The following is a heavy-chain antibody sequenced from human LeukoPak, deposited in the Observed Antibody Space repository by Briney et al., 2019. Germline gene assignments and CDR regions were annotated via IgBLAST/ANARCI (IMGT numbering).Heavy chain of an antibody. V-gene: IGHV6-1*01. CDR3: TRSDCSSGRCPGFDN. CDR2: TYYRSKWFI. D-gene: IGHD6-19*01. J-gene: IGHJ4*02. Sequence: SQTLSLTCAISGDSVSNNIATWNWIRQSPSRGLEWLGRTYYRSKWFINYAPSVKSRIIINPDTPKNQVSLQLNSVTPEDAAVYYCTRSDCSSGRCPGFDNWGQGTLVTVSS. CDR1: GDSVSNNIAT.